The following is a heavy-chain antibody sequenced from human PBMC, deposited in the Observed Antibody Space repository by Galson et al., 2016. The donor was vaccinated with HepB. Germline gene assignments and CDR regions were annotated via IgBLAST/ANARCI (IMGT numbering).Heavy chain of an antibody. Sequence: SETLSLTCAVYGVSFNGFYWSWIRQPPGKGLEWIGEFDHGGFTTYNPSLKSRVSMSADTSKNQFSLKLNSVTASDTAVYYCARGLEGDDSSGYYSDWGQGTPVTVSS. J-gene: IGHJ4*02. CDR2: FDHGGFT. CDR3: ARGLEGDDSSGYYSD. CDR1: GVSFNGFY. V-gene: IGHV4-34*01. D-gene: IGHD3-22*01.